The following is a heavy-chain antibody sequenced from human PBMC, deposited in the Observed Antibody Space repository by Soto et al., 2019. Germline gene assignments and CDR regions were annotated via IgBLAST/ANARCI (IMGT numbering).Heavy chain of an antibody. J-gene: IGHJ5*02. D-gene: IGHD3-3*01. CDR2: IYYSGST. CDR1: GGSISSSSYY. Sequence: PSETLSLTCTVSGGSISSSSYYWGWIRQPPGKGLEWIGSIYYSGSTYYNPSLKSRVTISVDTSKNQFSLKLSSVTAADTAVYYCARFIFFDFWSGYYTPPPWFDPWGQGTLVTVSS. V-gene: IGHV4-39*01. CDR3: ARFIFFDFWSGYYTPPPWFDP.